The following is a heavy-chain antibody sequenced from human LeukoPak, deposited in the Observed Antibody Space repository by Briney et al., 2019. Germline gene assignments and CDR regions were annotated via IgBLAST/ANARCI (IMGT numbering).Heavy chain of an antibody. D-gene: IGHD3-9*01. J-gene: IGHJ4*02. CDR2: ISSSGSTI. Sequence: GGSLRLPCAASGFTFSDYYMSWIRQAPGKGLEWVSYISSSGSTIYYADSVKGRFTISRDNAKNSLYLQMNSLRAEDTAVYYCARFEYFDWLLLDYWGQGTLVTVSS. CDR1: GFTFSDYY. CDR3: ARFEYFDWLLLDY. V-gene: IGHV3-11*01.